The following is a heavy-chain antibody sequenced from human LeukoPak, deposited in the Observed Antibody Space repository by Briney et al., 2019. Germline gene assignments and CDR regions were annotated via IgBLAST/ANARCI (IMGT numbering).Heavy chain of an antibody. Sequence: PSETLSLTCTVSGGSISSGGYYWSWIRQHPGKGLEWIGYIYYGGSTYYNPSLKSRVTISVDTSKNQFSLKLSSVTAADTAVYYCARNYGSGYYFDYWGQGTLVTVSS. CDR1: GGSISSGGYY. V-gene: IGHV4-31*03. D-gene: IGHD3-10*01. CDR3: ARNYGSGYYFDY. CDR2: IYYGGST. J-gene: IGHJ4*02.